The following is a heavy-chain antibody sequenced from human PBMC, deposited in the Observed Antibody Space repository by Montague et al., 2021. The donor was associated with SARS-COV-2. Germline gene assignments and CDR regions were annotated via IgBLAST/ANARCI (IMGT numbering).Heavy chain of an antibody. J-gene: IGHJ6*03. CDR3: ASSYYYGSGTYVYNYYMDV. CDR2: ISYSGRT. D-gene: IGHD3-10*01. V-gene: IGHV4-39*01. CDR1: GGSVSSSPYY. Sequence: SETLSLTCTVSGGSVSSSPYYWGWIRQPPGRGLEWVRSISYSGRTYFSPSLKSRLTISVDSSENQFSLRLSSVTAADTAAYYCASSYYYGSGTYVYNYYMDVWGKGTTVTVSS.